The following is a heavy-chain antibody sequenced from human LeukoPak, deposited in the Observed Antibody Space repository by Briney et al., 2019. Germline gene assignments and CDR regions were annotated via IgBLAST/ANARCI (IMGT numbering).Heavy chain of an antibody. CDR2: IYYSGST. D-gene: IGHD6-19*01. V-gene: IGHV4-61*08. Sequence: SQTLSLTCAVSGGSISSGGYYWSWIRQPPGKGLEWIGYIYYSGSTNYNPSLKSRVTISVDTSKNQFSLKLSSVTAADTAVYYCASSYSSGWYDWFDPWGQGTLVTVSS. J-gene: IGHJ5*02. CDR1: GGSISSGGYY. CDR3: ASSYSSGWYDWFDP.